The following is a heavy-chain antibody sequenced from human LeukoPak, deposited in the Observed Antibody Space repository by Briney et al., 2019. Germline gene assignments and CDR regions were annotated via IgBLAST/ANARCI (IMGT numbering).Heavy chain of an antibody. V-gene: IGHV1-46*01. CDR1: GYTFTSYY. CDR3: ASNYYYDSSVSGGMDV. J-gene: IGHJ6*02. Sequence: ASVKVSCKASGYTFTSYYMHWVRQAPGQGLEWMGIINPSGGSTSYAQKFQGRVTMTRDTSTSTVYMELSSLRSEDTAVYYCASNYYYDSSVSGGMDVWGQGTTVTVSS. CDR2: INPSGGST. D-gene: IGHD3-22*01.